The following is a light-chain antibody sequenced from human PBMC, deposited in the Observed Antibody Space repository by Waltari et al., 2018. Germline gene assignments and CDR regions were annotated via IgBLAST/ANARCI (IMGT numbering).Light chain of an antibody. V-gene: IGLV2-11*01. Sequence: QSALTQPRSVSGSPGQSVTISCTGTSSDVGGSNYVSWYQQLPGKAPTVVIDDFSRRPYGCPDRFTGSRSGNTATLTISGLQAEDEADYHCCSYAGTYTWLFGGGTKLTVL. J-gene: IGLJ3*02. CDR3: CSYAGTYTWL. CDR1: SSDVGGSNY. CDR2: DFS.